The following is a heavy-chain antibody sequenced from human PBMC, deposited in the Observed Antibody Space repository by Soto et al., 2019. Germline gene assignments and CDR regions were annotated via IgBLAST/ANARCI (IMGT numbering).Heavy chain of an antibody. CDR1: GYIFTAYS. CDR3: AREENCSDGICYSEYFQR. V-gene: IGHV1-46*01. Sequence: QVQLVQSGAEVKKPGASVKVSCKASGYIFTAYSMHWVRQAPGQGLEWMGVVNPSGGSTNYAQKFQGRITMTRDTSTSTVYMYLSSLTSEATAVYYCAREENCSDGICYSEYFQRWGQGTLVTVSS. CDR2: VNPSGGST. D-gene: IGHD2-15*01. J-gene: IGHJ1*01.